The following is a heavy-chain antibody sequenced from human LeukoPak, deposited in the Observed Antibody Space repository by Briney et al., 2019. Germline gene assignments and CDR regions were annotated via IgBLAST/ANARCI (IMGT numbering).Heavy chain of an antibody. D-gene: IGHD2-21*02. Sequence: PGGSLRLSCEASGFTFTKFWMSWVRQAPGKGLEWVANIQEDRKKESYVDSVRGRFTISRDNAKNSIYLQMNSLRVEDTAVYYCAKDIVGGGDDYWGQGTLVIVSS. CDR3: AKDIVGGGDDY. J-gene: IGHJ4*02. V-gene: IGHV3-7*01. CDR2: IQEDRKKE. CDR1: GFTFTKFW.